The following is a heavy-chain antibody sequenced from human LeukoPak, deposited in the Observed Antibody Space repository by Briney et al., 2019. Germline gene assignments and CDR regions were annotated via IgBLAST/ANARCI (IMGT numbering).Heavy chain of an antibody. CDR2: IIPIFGTA. J-gene: IGHJ4*02. CDR3: ASTYSSSWYGLDYFDY. CDR1: GGTFSSYA. D-gene: IGHD6-13*01. Sequence: SVKVSCTASGGTFSSYAISWVRQAPGQGLEWMGGIIPIFGTANYAQKFQGRVTITADESTSTAYMELSSPRSEDTAVYYCASTYSSSWYGLDYFDYWGQGTLVTVSS. V-gene: IGHV1-69*13.